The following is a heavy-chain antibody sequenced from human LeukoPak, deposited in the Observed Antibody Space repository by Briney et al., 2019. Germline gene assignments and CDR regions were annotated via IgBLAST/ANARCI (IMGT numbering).Heavy chain of an antibody. CDR1: GASVSSGTYY. CDR3: ARVGSGSFDY. V-gene: IGHV4-61*01. CDR2: VYSSGST. J-gene: IGHJ4*02. D-gene: IGHD3-10*01. Sequence: PSETLSLTCTVSGASVSSGTYYWTWIRQPPGKGLEWIGYVYSSGSTNYSPSLKSRVTMSLEMSKNQFSLRLSSVTAADTAVYYCARVGSGSFDYWGQGTLVTVSS.